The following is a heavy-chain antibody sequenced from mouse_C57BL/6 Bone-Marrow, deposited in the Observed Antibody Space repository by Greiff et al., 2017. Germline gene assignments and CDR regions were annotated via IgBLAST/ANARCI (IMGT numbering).Heavy chain of an antibody. CDR3: SGYDGSTGDV. CDR1: GFNIKDDY. D-gene: IGHD2-3*01. CDR2: IDPENGDT. J-gene: IGHJ1*03. Sequence: VQLQQSGAELVRPGASVKLSCTASGFNIKDDYMHWVKQRPEQGLEWIGWIDPENGDTEYASKFQGKATITADTSSNTAYLQLSSLSSEDAAVYYCSGYDGSTGDVWGTGTTVTVSS. V-gene: IGHV14-4*01.